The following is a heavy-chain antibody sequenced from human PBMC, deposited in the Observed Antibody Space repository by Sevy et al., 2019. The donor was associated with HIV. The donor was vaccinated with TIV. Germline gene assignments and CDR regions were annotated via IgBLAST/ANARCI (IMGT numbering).Heavy chain of an antibody. CDR3: ARGGSFWDAFDI. CDR2: IKQDGSEK. CDR1: GFTFSSYW. D-gene: IGHD3-3*01. V-gene: IGHV3-7*01. J-gene: IGHJ3*02. Sequence: GESLKISCAASGFTFSSYWMSWVRQAPGKGLEWVANIKQDGSEKYYVDSVKGRFTISRDNAKNSLYLQMNSLSAEETAVYYGARGGSFWDAFDIWGQGTMVTVSS.